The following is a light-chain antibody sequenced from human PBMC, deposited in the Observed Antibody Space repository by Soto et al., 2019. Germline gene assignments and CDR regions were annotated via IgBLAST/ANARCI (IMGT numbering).Light chain of an antibody. Sequence: PGERATLSCRASPSVTNYLAWYQQKPGQPPRLLIYGAFNRPTGIPDRFSGSGSGTDFTLTISRLEPEDFAVYYCQQYGSSSNFGQGTQRAIK. CDR1: PSVTNY. CDR2: GAF. J-gene: IGKJ5*01. V-gene: IGKV3-20*01. CDR3: QQYGSSSN.